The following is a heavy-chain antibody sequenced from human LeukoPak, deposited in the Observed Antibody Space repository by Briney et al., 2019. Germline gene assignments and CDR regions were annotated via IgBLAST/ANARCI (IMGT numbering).Heavy chain of an antibody. D-gene: IGHD1-1*01. Sequence: SETLSLTCTVSGGSISSSSHYWGWIRQPPGKGLEWIGSIYYSGSTYYNPSLKSRVTISVDTSKNQFSLKLSSVTAADTAVYYCARQINWNDLTFDYWGQGTLVTVSS. CDR2: IYYSGST. CDR3: ARQINWNDLTFDY. V-gene: IGHV4-39*01. J-gene: IGHJ4*02. CDR1: GGSISSSSHY.